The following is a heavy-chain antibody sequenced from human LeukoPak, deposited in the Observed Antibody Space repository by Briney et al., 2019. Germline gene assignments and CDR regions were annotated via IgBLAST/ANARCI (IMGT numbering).Heavy chain of an antibody. CDR2: IHPADSET. CDR1: GHDFNNYW. J-gene: IGHJ5*02. Sequence: GESLKISCKASGHDFNNYWIGWVRQMPGKRPERMGIIHPADSETVYSPAFSGRVTISTDRSTSTAYLQWSSLEASDTAIYYCARRYYDSSEFDPWGQGTLVTVSS. V-gene: IGHV5-51*01. CDR3: ARRYYDSSEFDP. D-gene: IGHD3-22*01.